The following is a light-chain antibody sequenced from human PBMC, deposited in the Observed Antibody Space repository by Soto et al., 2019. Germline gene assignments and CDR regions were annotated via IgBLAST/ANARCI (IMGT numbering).Light chain of an antibody. CDR1: QSLLHTNGFNY. CDR3: MQSLQTPPT. CDR2: LVS. Sequence: MIRSRLCTAFYPQERASIXCRSXQSLLHTNGFNYLDWYLQKPGLAPQLLIYLVSYRASGVPDRFSGSGSGTDFTLKISTVEGEDVGVYYCMQSLQTPPTFSQGTKV. V-gene: IGKV2-28*01. J-gene: IGKJ1*01.